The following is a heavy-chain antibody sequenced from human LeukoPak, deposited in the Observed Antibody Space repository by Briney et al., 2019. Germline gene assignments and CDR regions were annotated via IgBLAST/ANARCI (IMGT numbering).Heavy chain of an antibody. CDR3: AREAPGVVFRLGELSPPRHPNWFDP. D-gene: IGHD3-16*02. CDR2: IYYSGST. CDR1: GGSVNSGSHY. V-gene: IGHV4-61*01. J-gene: IGHJ5*02. Sequence: SETLSLTCTVSGGSVNSGSHYWCWIRQPPGKGLEWIGYIYYSGSTNYNPSLKSRATMSLDTSKNQFSLNLNSVTAADTAVYYCAREAPGVVFRLGELSPPRHPNWFDPWGQGTLVTVSS.